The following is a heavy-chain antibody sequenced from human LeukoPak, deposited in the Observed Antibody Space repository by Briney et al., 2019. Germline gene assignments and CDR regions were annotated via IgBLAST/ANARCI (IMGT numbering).Heavy chain of an antibody. CDR1: GYSISSGYY. V-gene: IGHV4-38-2*02. J-gene: IGHJ5*02. Sequence: PSETLSLTCTVSGYSISSGYYWGWIRQPPGKGLEWIGSIYHSGSTYYNPSLKSRVTISVDTSKNQFSLKLSSVTAADTAVYYCARGLFVDPPKGWFDPWGQGTLVTVSS. D-gene: IGHD3-16*02. CDR2: IYHSGST. CDR3: ARGLFVDPPKGWFDP.